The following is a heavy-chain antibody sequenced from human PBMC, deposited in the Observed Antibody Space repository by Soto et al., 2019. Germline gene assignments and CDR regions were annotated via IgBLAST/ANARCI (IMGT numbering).Heavy chain of an antibody. V-gene: IGHV5-51*01. CDR3: TRLEYSYGHYYYYYGMDV. Sequence: XESLTISCKCSGYSFTSYWIGWVRQMRGKGLEWMGIIYPGDSDTRYSPSFQGQVTISADKSISTAYLQWSSLKASDTAMYYCTRLEYSYGHYYYYYGMDVWGQGTTVTVSS. D-gene: IGHD5-18*01. J-gene: IGHJ6*02. CDR1: GYSFTSYW. CDR2: IYPGDSDT.